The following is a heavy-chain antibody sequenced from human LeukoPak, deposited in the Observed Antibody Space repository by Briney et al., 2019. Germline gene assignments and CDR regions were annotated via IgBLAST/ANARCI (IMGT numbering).Heavy chain of an antibody. D-gene: IGHD5-24*01. CDR3: AGHRAEMATITDDTFDM. Sequence: PSETLSLTCSVSGTSITPYSWSWIRQPPGRGLEWIGYFYTSGTTHQNPSLKSRVTMSIDASKNQFSLRLSSMTAADTAVYYCAGHRAEMATITDDTFDMWGQGTMVTVSS. V-gene: IGHV4-4*09. J-gene: IGHJ3*02. CDR1: GTSITPYS. CDR2: FYTSGTT.